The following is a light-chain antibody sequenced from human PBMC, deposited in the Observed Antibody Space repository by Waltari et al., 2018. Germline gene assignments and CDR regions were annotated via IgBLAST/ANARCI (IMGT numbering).Light chain of an antibody. CDR3: CSYTRSSTLL. CDR1: SSDVGTYNL. Sequence: SALTQPASVSGSPGQSVTLTCTGTSSDVGTYNLVSWYQLHPGKAPKLMTYEVSQRPSGVSSRFSGSKSGNTASLTISGLQAEDEADYYCCSYTRSSTLLFGGGTKLTVL. J-gene: IGLJ2*01. CDR2: EVS. V-gene: IGLV2-23*02.